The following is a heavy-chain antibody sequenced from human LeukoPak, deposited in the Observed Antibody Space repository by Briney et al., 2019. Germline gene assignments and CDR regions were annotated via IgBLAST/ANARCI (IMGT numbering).Heavy chain of an antibody. CDR1: RFTFRDDY. CDR3: AREIFGSGSYPDY. J-gene: IGHJ4*02. D-gene: IGHD3-10*01. V-gene: IGHV3-33*08. Sequence: GGSLRLACAASRFTFRDDYMSWIRQTPGKGLEWVTLIWHDGSHKFYIDSARGRSTISRDNSRNTVYLQMNGLRAEDTAVYYCAREIFGSGSYPDYWGQGTLVTVSS. CDR2: IWHDGSHK.